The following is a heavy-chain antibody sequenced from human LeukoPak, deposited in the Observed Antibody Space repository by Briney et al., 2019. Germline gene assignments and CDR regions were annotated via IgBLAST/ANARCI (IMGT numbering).Heavy chain of an antibody. Sequence: PGGSLRLSCAASGFTVSSNYKSWVRQAPGKGLEWVSVIYSGGTTYYADSVKGRFTISRDNSKNTLYLQMNSLRAEDTAVYYCARDSAYNPLDYWGQGTLVTVSS. CDR3: ARDSAYNPLDY. J-gene: IGHJ4*02. CDR1: GFTVSSNY. CDR2: IYSGGTT. V-gene: IGHV3-53*01. D-gene: IGHD1-1*01.